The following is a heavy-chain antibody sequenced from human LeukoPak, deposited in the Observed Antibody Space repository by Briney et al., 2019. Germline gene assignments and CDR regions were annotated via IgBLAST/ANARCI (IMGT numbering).Heavy chain of an antibody. D-gene: IGHD6-6*01. CDR1: GFTFSDHY. Sequence: GGSLRLSCAASGFTFSDHYMDWVRQTPGKGLEWVANIKQDGSEKYYVDSVKGRFTISRDNAKNSLYLQMNSLRAEDTAVYYCARDWEYSSSSVYWGQGTLVTVSS. CDR2: IKQDGSEK. CDR3: ARDWEYSSSSVY. V-gene: IGHV3-7*03. J-gene: IGHJ4*02.